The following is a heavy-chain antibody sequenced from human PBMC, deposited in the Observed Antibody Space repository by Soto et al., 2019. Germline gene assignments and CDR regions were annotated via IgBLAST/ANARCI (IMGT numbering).Heavy chain of an antibody. CDR2: IYYNGST. CDR3: ARHWPYCTSSNCYRPYYYYYMDA. V-gene: IGHV4-59*08. CDR1: GASINNYY. J-gene: IGHJ6*03. D-gene: IGHD2-2*01. Sequence: QVQLQESGPGLVKPSETLSLTCTVSGASINNYYWSWIRQSPGKGLEWIGYIYYNGSTNYNPSLKSGVTISIDTSKKQFSLKVSSVTAADTAVYYCARHWPYCTSSNCYRPYYYYYMDAWGKRDHGHRLL.